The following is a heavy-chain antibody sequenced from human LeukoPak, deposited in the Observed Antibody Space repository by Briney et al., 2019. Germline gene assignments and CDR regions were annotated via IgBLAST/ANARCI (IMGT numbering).Heavy chain of an antibody. Sequence: PGGSLRLSCAASGFTFSSYAMSWVRQAPGKGLEWVSAISGSGGSTYYADSVKGRFTISRDNSKNTLYLQMNSLRAEDTAVYYCAKRAGLGYCSSTSCNRYFDYWGQGTLVTVSS. CDR3: AKRAGLGYCSSTSCNRYFDY. CDR2: ISGSGGST. V-gene: IGHV3-23*01. CDR1: GFTFSSYA. J-gene: IGHJ4*02. D-gene: IGHD2-2*01.